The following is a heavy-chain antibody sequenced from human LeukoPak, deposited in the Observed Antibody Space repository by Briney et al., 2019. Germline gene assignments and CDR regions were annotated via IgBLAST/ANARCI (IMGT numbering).Heavy chain of an antibody. V-gene: IGHV4-30-4*01. CDR3: ARGLPPGFDY. J-gene: IGHJ4*02. CDR1: DGSISSDNSY. D-gene: IGHD4-11*01. CDR2: IYYSGST. Sequence: PSETLSLTCTVSDGSISSDNSYWSWVRQPPGKGLEWIGYIYYSGSTFYNPSLKSRVTISVDTSKNQFSLKLSSVTAADTAVYYCARGLPPGFDYWGQGTLVFVSS.